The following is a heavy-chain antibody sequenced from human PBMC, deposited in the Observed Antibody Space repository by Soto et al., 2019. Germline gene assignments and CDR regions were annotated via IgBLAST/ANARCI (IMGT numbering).Heavy chain of an antibody. D-gene: IGHD3-16*01. Sequence: QVQLVQSGAEVKKPGASVKVSCKASGYTFTSYGISWVRQAPGQGLEWMGWINGYNCNTNYAQKLQGRVTMTTDTSTSTDYMELRSLRSDDTAVYYCARMGDVPYYYYGMDVWGQGTTVTVSS. J-gene: IGHJ6*02. CDR3: ARMGDVPYYYYGMDV. V-gene: IGHV1-18*01. CDR1: GYTFTSYG. CDR2: INGYNCNT.